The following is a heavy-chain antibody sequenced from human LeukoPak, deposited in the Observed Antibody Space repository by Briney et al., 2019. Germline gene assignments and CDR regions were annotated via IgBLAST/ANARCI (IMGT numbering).Heavy chain of an antibody. Sequence: PSETLSLTCTVSGDSISSGNYYWSWIRQPAGKGLEWIGRIYTSGSTNYNPSLKSRVSISIDTSKNQFSLKLSSVTATDTAVYYCAREILYDSTGYYLWGQGTVVTVSS. CDR3: AREILYDSTGYYL. CDR2: IYTSGST. CDR1: GDSISSGNYY. J-gene: IGHJ4*02. D-gene: IGHD3-22*01. V-gene: IGHV4-61*02.